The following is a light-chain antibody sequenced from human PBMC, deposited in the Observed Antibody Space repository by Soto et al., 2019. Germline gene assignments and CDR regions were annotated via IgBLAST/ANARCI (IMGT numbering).Light chain of an antibody. CDR2: SND. CDR3: AAWDDSLNGYV. J-gene: IGLJ1*01. V-gene: IGLV1-44*01. CDR1: SSNIGSNT. Sequence: QSVLTQPPSASGTPGQRVTISCSGSSSNIGSNTVKWYQQLPGTAPKLLIYSNDQRPSGVPDRVSGSRSDTSASLAISGLQSEDEADYYCAAWDDSLNGYVFGLGTKVTVL.